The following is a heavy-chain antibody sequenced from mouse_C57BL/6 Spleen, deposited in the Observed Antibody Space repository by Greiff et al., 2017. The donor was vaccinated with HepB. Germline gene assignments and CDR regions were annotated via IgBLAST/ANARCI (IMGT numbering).Heavy chain of an antibody. V-gene: IGHV1-4*01. J-gene: IGHJ3*01. CDR1: GYTFTSYT. CDR3: ARSNYSNYAGFAY. Sequence: VQLQQSGAELARPGASVKMSCKASGYTFTSYTMHWVKQRPGQGLEWIGYINPSSGYTKYNQKFKDKATLTADKTSSTAYMQLSSLTSEDSAVYYCARSNYSNYAGFAYWGQGTLVTVSA. D-gene: IGHD2-5*01. CDR2: INPSSGYT.